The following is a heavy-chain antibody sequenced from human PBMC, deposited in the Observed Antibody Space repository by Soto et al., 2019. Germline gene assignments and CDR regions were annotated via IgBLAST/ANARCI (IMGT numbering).Heavy chain of an antibody. CDR1: GGSISSSNW. Sequence: PSETLSLTCAVSGGSISSSNWWSWVRQPPGKGLEWIGEIYHSGSTNYNPSLKSRVTISVDKSKNQFSLKLSSVTAADTAVYYCARCAGCSGGRKLVFGGPYYYYYGMDVWGQGTTVTVSS. V-gene: IGHV4-4*02. D-gene: IGHD2-15*01. CDR2: IYHSGST. J-gene: IGHJ6*02. CDR3: ARCAGCSGGRKLVFGGPYYYYYGMDV.